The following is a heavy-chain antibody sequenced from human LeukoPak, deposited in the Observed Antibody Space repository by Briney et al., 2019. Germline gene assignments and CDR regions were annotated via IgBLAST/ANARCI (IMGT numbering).Heavy chain of an antibody. D-gene: IGHD6-19*01. CDR3: ARGGQWLPRRWFDP. V-gene: IGHV4-59*01. CDR2: IYYSGST. J-gene: IGHJ5*02. CDR1: GGSISSYY. Sequence: SETLSLTCTVSGGSISSYYWSWIRQPPGKGLEWIGYIYYSGSTNYNPSLKSRVTISVDTSKNQFSLKRSSVAAADTAVYYCARGGQWLPRRWFDPWGQGTLVTVSS.